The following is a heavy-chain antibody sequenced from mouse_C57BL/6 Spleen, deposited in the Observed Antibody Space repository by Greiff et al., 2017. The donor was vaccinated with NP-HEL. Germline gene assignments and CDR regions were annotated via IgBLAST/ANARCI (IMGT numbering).Heavy chain of an antibody. CDR2: IRLKSDNYAT. D-gene: IGHD1-1*01. V-gene: IGHV6-3*01. CDR1: GFTFSNYW. Sequence: EVKVEESGGGLVQPGGSMKLSCVASGFTFSNYWMNWVRQSPEKGLEWVAQIRLKSDNYATHYAESVKGRFTISRDDSKSSVYLQMNNLRAEDTGIYYCTSYPRFAYWGQGTLVTVSA. J-gene: IGHJ3*01. CDR3: TSYPRFAY.